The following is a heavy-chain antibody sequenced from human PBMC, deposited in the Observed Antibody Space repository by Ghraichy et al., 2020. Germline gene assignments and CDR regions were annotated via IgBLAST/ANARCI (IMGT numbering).Heavy chain of an antibody. CDR1: GDSISRYY. D-gene: IGHD4/OR15-4a*01. CDR3: AGGATSGAGDL. Sequence: SETLSLTCTVSGDSISRYYWSWIRQPPGKGLQWIGYISHTGSTNYNPSLKSRLVISVDTSNNQFSLKLTSVTAADTAVYYCAGGATSGAGDLWGQGTLVTVSS. V-gene: IGHV4-59*01. CDR2: ISHTGST. J-gene: IGHJ5*02.